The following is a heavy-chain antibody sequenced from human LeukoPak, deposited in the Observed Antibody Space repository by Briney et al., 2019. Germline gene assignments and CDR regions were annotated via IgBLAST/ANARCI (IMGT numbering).Heavy chain of an antibody. CDR3: ARLGRGVVVPAAIKYNWFDP. CDR2: IYPGDSDT. D-gene: IGHD2-2*02. J-gene: IGHJ5*02. Sequence: GESLKISCKGSGYSFTSYWIGWVRQMPGKGLEWMGIIYPGDSDTRYSPSFQGQVTISADKSISTAYLQWSSLKASDTAMYYCARLGRGVVVPAAIKYNWFDPWGQGTLVTVSS. V-gene: IGHV5-51*01. CDR1: GYSFTSYW.